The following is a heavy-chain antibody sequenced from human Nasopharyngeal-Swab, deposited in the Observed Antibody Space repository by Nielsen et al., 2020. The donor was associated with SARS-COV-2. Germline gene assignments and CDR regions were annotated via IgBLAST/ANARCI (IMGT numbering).Heavy chain of an antibody. V-gene: IGHV3-23*01. CDR1: GFTFSSYA. J-gene: IGHJ4*02. D-gene: IGHD5-24*01. CDR3: AKGRDGRGLGFDY. CDR2: ISGSGGST. Sequence: GGSLRLSCAASGFTFSSYAMSWVRQAPEKGLGWVSAISGSGGSTYYADSVKGRFTISRDNSKNTLYLQMNSLRAEDTAVYYCAKGRDGRGLGFDYWGQGTLVTVSS.